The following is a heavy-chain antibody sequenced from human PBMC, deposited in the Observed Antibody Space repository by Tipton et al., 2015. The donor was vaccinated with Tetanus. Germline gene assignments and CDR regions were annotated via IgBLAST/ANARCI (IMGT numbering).Heavy chain of an antibody. CDR1: GGSMSTYY. CDR3: ARSKLLWFGESLSGFDS. CDR2: VYYTGST. V-gene: IGHV4-59*01. Sequence: PGLAKPSETLSLTCTVSGGSMSTYYWSWIRQPPGKGLEWIGYVYYTGSTDYNPSLKSRVTISVDTSKSQFSLRLTSVTAADTAVYYGARSKLLWFGESLSGFDSWGQGTLVT. D-gene: IGHD3-10*01. J-gene: IGHJ4*02.